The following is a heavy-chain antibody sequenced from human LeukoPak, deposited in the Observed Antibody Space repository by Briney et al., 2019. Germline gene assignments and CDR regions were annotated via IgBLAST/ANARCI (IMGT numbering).Heavy chain of an antibody. Sequence: GGSLRLSCAASGFTFSSYAMSWVRQAPGKGLEWVSAISGSGGSTYYADSVKGRFTISRDNSKNSLYLQMNSLRLEDTAIYYCARVEWDHLNFFDYWGQGTLVTVSS. CDR1: GFTFSSYA. CDR3: ARVEWDHLNFFDY. V-gene: IGHV3-23*01. D-gene: IGHD3-3*01. CDR2: ISGSGGST. J-gene: IGHJ4*02.